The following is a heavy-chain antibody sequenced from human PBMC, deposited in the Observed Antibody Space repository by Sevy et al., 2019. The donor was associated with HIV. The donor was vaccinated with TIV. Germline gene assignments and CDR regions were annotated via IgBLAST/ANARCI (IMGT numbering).Heavy chain of an antibody. CDR2: VNHSGST. D-gene: IGHD3-3*01. CDR3: ARGGDGVVPSPIIGLGPWTKYWYFDL. V-gene: IGHV4-34*01. CDR1: GGSFSGYS. Sequence: SETLSLTCAVSGGSFSGYSWDWIRQPPGKGLEWIGEVNHSGSTNYNPSLKSRVTISVDTSKNQFSLKLNFVTAADTAVYYRARGGDGVVPSPIIGLGPWTKYWYFDLWGRGTLVTVSS. J-gene: IGHJ2*01.